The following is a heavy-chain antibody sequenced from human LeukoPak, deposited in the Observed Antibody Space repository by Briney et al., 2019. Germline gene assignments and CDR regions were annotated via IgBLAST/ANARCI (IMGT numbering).Heavy chain of an antibody. D-gene: IGHD6-19*01. J-gene: IGHJ4*02. V-gene: IGHV3-30*02. CDR1: GFTLSSYG. CDR2: IRYDGSNK. Sequence: GGSLRLSCAASGFTLSSYGMHWVRQAPGKGLEWVAFIRYDGSNKYYADSVKGRFTISRDNSKNTLYLQMNSLRAEDTAVYYCAKASSSGWYHFDYWGQGTLVTVSS. CDR3: AKASSSGWYHFDY.